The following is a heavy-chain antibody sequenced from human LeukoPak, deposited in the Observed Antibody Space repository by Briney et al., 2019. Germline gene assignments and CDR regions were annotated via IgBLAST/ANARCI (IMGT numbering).Heavy chain of an antibody. D-gene: IGHD2-21*02. CDR2: INRRGHT. J-gene: IGHJ4*02. CDR3: AKEVDCPSDCLFFHS. CDR1: GFTFDRFT. V-gene: IGHV3-43*01. Sequence: GGSLRHSCAASGFTFDRFTMHWFRQPPGKGREWVSLINRRGHTFYADSVKGRFTISRDNSRNSVFLQMNSLRPEDTALYHCAKEVDCPSDCLFFHSWGQGTLVTVSS.